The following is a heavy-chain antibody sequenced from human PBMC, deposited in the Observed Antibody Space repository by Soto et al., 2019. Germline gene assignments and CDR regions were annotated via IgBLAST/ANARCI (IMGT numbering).Heavy chain of an antibody. D-gene: IGHD3-22*01. Sequence: GESLKISCKGSGYSFTSYWIGWVRQMPGKGLEWMGIIYPGDPDTRYSPSFQGQVTISADKSISTAYLQWSSLKASDTAMYYCATSDTDYYDSSGSWFDPWGQGTLVTVSS. CDR1: GYSFTSYW. V-gene: IGHV5-51*01. J-gene: IGHJ5*02. CDR2: IYPGDPDT. CDR3: ATSDTDYYDSSGSWFDP.